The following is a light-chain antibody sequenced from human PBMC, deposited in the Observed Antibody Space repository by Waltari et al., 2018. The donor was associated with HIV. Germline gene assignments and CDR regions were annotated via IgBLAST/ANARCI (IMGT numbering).Light chain of an antibody. CDR2: KAS. J-gene: IGKJ2*01. Sequence: DIQITQSPSILSASVGDRVTITCRASQSISSWLAWYQQKPGKAPKLLIYKASSLESGVPSRFSGSGSGTEFTLTISSLQPDDSATYYCQQYNDWYTFGQGSKLEIK. CDR1: QSISSW. CDR3: QQYNDWYT. V-gene: IGKV1-5*03.